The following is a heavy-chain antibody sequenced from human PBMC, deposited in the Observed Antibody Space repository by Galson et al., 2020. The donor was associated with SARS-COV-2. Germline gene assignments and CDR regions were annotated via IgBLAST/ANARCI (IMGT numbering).Heavy chain of an antibody. CDR1: GASISSGSYY. Sequence: SETLSLTCTVSGASISSGSYYWGWVRQPPGKGLEWIGTVYYSGSTNYNTSLKSRVTISADTSKNQISLKLTSVTAADTAVYYCASEAPCSTTCYSHMGFDPWGQGMLVTVSS. CDR3: ASEAPCSTTCYSHMGFDP. D-gene: IGHD2-2*01. CDR2: VYYSGST. J-gene: IGHJ5*02. V-gene: IGHV4-39*01.